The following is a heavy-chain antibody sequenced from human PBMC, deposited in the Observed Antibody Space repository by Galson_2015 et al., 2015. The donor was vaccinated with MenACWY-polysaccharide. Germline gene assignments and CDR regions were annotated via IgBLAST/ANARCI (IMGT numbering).Heavy chain of an antibody. CDR2: MNPNSGNT. D-gene: IGHD3-22*01. V-gene: IGHV1-8*01. CDR1: GYSFSSYD. CDR3: ARGGKYYYDSSGYLNWFDP. Sequence: VKVSCKASGYSFSSYDINWVRPTTGQGLEWMGWMNPNSGNTGYAQKFQGRVTMTRNTSISIAYMELSSLRSEDTAVYYCARGGKYYYDSSGYLNWFDPWGQGTLVTVSS. J-gene: IGHJ5*02.